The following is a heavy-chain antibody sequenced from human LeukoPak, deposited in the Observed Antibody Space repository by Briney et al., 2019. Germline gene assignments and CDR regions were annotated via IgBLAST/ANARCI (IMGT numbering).Heavy chain of an antibody. CDR3: ARDNYGDYVGSLGFDP. V-gene: IGHV3-21*01. CDR1: GFTFSNYS. Sequence: PGGSLRLSCAASGFTFSNYSMNWVRQAPGKGLEWVSSISSSSSYIYYADSVKGRFTISRDNAKNSLYLQMNSLRAEDTAVYYCARDNYGDYVGSLGFDPWGQGTLVTVSS. CDR2: ISSSSSYI. D-gene: IGHD4-17*01. J-gene: IGHJ5*02.